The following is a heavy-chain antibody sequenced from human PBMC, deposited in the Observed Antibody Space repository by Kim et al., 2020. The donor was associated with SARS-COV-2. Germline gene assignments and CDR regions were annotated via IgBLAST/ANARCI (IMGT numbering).Heavy chain of an antibody. Sequence: SETLSLTCTVSGGSISSSSYYWGWIRQPPGKGLEWIGSIYYSGSTYYNPSLKSRVTISVDTSKNQFSLKLSSVTAADTAVYYCARDPPMDGMDVWGQGTTVTVSS. CDR3: ARDPPMDGMDV. J-gene: IGHJ6*02. V-gene: IGHV4-39*07. D-gene: IGHD2-8*01. CDR1: GGSISSSSYY. CDR2: IYYSGST.